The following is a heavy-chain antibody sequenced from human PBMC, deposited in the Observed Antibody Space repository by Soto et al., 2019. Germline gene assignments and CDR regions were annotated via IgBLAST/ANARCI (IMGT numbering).Heavy chain of an antibody. CDR1: GYTFTSYD. CDR2: MNPNSGNT. V-gene: IGHV1-8*01. J-gene: IGHJ6*02. CDR3: ARGEYGDYGVGYYYYGMDV. D-gene: IGHD4-17*01. Sequence: QVQLVQSGAEVKKPGASVKVSCKASGYTFTSYDINWVRQATGQGLEWMGWMNPNSGNTGYAQKFQGRVTMTRNTSLSTAYMELSSMRSEDTAVYYCARGEYGDYGVGYYYYGMDVWGQGTTVTVSS.